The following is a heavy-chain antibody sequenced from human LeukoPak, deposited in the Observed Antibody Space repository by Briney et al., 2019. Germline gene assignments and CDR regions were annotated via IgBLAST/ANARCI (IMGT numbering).Heavy chain of an antibody. CDR3: ARDRLGSGYYYFDY. CDR2: INWNGGST. Sequence: GGSLRLSCAASGFTFDDHGMSWVRQAPGKGLEWVSGINWNGGSTGYADSVKGRFTISRDNAKNSLYLQMNSLRAEDTALYYCARDRLGSGYYYFDYWGQGTLVTVSS. D-gene: IGHD3-22*01. V-gene: IGHV3-20*04. CDR1: GFTFDDHG. J-gene: IGHJ4*02.